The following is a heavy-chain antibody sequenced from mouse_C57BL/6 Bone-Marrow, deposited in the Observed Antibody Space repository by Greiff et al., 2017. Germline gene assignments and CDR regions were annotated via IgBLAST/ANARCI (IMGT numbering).Heavy chain of an antibody. J-gene: IGHJ1*03. Sequence: EVQVVESGGDLVKPGGSLKLSYAASGFTFSSYGMSWVRQTPDKRLEWVATISSGGSYTYYPDSVKGRFTISRDNAKNTLYLQMSSLKSEDTAMYYCARHKSFYWYFDVWGTGTTVTVSS. D-gene: IGHD1-3*01. V-gene: IGHV5-6*01. CDR3: ARHKSFYWYFDV. CDR2: ISSGGSYT. CDR1: GFTFSSYG.